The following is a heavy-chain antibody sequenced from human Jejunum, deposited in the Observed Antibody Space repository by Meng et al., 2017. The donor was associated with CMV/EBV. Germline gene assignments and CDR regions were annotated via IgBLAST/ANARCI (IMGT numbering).Heavy chain of an antibody. D-gene: IGHD3-3*01. CDR3: ARGSIFVSFDS. CDR1: GGSISGGDYY. Sequence: QVQVQESGPGLVKPSQTLSLTCTVSGGSISGGDYYWSWIRQPPGKGLEWIGYIHDTGSTYYNPSLTSRVDISVGTSNNQFSLTLTSVTAADTAVYFCARGSIFVSFDSWGQGTLVTVSS. V-gene: IGHV4-30-4*01. J-gene: IGHJ4*02. CDR2: IHDTGST.